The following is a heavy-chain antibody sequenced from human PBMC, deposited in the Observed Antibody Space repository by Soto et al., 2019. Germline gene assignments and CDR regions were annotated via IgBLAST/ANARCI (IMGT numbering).Heavy chain of an antibody. Sequence: QVQLVQSGAEVKKPGASVKVSCKASGYTFTGYYMHWVRQAPGQGLEWMGWINPNSGGTNYAQKFQGWVTMTRDTSISTAYMELSRLRSDDTAVYYCTIGYGSGESYYYYGMDVWGQGTTDTVSS. V-gene: IGHV1-2*04. CDR3: TIGYGSGESYYYYGMDV. J-gene: IGHJ6*02. CDR2: INPNSGGT. D-gene: IGHD3-10*01. CDR1: GYTFTGYY.